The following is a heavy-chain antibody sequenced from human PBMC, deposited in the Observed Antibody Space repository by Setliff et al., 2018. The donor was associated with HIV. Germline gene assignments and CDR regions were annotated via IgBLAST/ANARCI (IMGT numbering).Heavy chain of an antibody. CDR3: ARPDSRWYARGRDPLYGLDV. Sequence: ASVKVSCKASGYTFTNSAMQWVRQAPGQGLEWMGWINAGNGSTKYSQKFQGRVTITRDTFASIAYMELSSLRSEDTAVYYCARPDSRWYARGRDPLYGLDVWGQGTTVTVSS. CDR1: GYTFTNSA. V-gene: IGHV1-3*01. D-gene: IGHD6-13*01. CDR2: INAGNGST. J-gene: IGHJ6*02.